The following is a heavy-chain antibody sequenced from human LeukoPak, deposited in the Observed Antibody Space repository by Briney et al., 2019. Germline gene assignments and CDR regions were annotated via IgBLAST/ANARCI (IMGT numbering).Heavy chain of an antibody. CDR2: IYYSGST. V-gene: IGHV4-31*03. D-gene: IGHD2-15*01. Sequence: SQTPSLTCTVSGGSISSGGYYWSWLRQHPGKGLEWIGYIYYSGSTYYNPSLKSRVTISVDTSKNQFSLKLSSVTAADTAVYYCARDRDEVAATHNYYGMDVWGQGTTVTVSS. CDR3: ARDRDEVAATHNYYGMDV. CDR1: GGSISSGGYY. J-gene: IGHJ6*02.